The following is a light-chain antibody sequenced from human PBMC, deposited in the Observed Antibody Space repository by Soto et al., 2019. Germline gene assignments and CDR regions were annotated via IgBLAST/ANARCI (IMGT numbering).Light chain of an antibody. CDR1: QSSRTH. CDR2: SAS. J-gene: IGKJ1*01. V-gene: IGKV1-39*01. CDR3: QQSYGVPLT. Sequence: DIPMTQSPSSLFASVGDRVIITCRTSQSSRTHLTWYQQKPGKAPKLLLYSASTLQSGVPSRFSGSGSGTEFTLTINSLQPEDFATYSCQQSYGVPLTFGQGTKVEIK.